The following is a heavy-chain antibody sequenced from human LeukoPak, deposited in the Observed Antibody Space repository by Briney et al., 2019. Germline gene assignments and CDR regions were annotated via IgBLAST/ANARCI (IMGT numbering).Heavy chain of an antibody. V-gene: IGHV1-46*01. CDR2: INPSGGST. CDR3: ARDGRSLLWFGETPGRWFDP. D-gene: IGHD3-10*01. Sequence: GASVKVSCKASGYTFTSYYMHWVRQAPGQGLEWMGIINPSGGSTSYAQKFQGRVTMTRDTSTSTVYMELSSLRSEDTAVYYCARDGRSLLWFGETPGRWFDPWGQGTLVTVSS. CDR1: GYTFTSYY. J-gene: IGHJ5*02.